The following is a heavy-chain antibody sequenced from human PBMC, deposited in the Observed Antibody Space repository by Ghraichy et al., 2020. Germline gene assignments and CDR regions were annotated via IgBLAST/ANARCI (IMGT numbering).Heavy chain of an antibody. Sequence: SCAASGFTLSNYWMHWVRQVPGKGLVWVSRIKSDGSSTIYADSVKGRFTISRDNAKNTLYLQMNSLRVEDTAVYYCAREYCRGGRCFFGTGGSHFDNWGQGTLVTVSS. CDR1: GFTLSNYW. CDR3: AREYCRGGRCFFGTGGSHFDN. CDR2: IKSDGSST. V-gene: IGHV3-74*01. D-gene: IGHD2-15*01. J-gene: IGHJ4*02.